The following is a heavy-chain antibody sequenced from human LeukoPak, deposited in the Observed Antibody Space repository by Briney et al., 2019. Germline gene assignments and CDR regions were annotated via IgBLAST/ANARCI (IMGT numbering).Heavy chain of an antibody. CDR2: ISGSGGST. D-gene: IGHD3-3*01. Sequence: GGSLRLSCAASGFTFSSYAMSWVRQAPGKGLEWVSAISGSGGSTYYADSVKGRFTISRDNSKNMLYLQMNSLRAEDTAVYYCAKGPPYYDFWSGYYQLDYWGQGTLVTVSS. J-gene: IGHJ4*02. CDR3: AKGPPYYDFWSGYYQLDY. CDR1: GFTFSSYA. V-gene: IGHV3-23*01.